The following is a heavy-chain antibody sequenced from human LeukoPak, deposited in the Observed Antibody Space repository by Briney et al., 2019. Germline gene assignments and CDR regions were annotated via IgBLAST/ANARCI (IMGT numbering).Heavy chain of an antibody. V-gene: IGHV3-7*01. CDR1: GFTFSSYW. CDR3: AREAFGELLTSGMDV. J-gene: IGHJ6*02. CDR2: IKQDGSEK. D-gene: IGHD3-10*01. Sequence: PGGSLRLSCAASGFTFSSYWMSWVRQAPGKGLEWVANIKQDGSEKYYVDSVKGRFTISRDNAKNSLYLQMNSLRAEDTAVYYCAREAFGELLTSGMDVWGQGTTVTVSS.